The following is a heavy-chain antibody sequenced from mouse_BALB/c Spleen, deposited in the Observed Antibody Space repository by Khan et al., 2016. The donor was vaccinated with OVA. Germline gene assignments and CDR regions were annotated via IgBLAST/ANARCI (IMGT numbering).Heavy chain of an antibody. Sequence: VELVESGPGLVAPSQSLSITCTVSGFSLTSYGVSWVRQPPGKGLEWLGVIWGDGSTNYHSALISRLSISKDKSKSQVFLKVNSLQTDDTATYCCAKSVEDYGYVAWFAYWGQGTLVTVSA. CDR2: IWGDGST. CDR1: GFSLTSYG. J-gene: IGHJ3*01. D-gene: IGHD1-2*01. V-gene: IGHV2-3*01. CDR3: AKSVEDYGYVAWFAY.